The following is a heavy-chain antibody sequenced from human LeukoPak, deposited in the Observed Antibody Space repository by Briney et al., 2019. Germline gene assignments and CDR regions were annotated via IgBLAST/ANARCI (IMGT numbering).Heavy chain of an antibody. Sequence: SETLSLTCAVYGVSFSGYYLSWIRQPPGKGLEWIGETKHGGSTNYNPSLKNRLTISVDTNKNQFSLKQSPVPAADTAVYYCARAFPRGGMAGYWGQGTLVTVS. D-gene: IGHD3-10*01. J-gene: IGHJ4*02. CDR1: GVSFSGYY. CDR2: TKHGGST. CDR3: ARAFPRGGMAGY. V-gene: IGHV4-34*01.